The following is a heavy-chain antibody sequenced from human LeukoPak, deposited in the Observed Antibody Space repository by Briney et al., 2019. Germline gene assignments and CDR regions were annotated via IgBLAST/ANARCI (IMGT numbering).Heavy chain of an antibody. CDR1: GGTFSSYA. J-gene: IGHJ3*02. V-gene: IGHV1-69*05. CDR2: IIPIFGTA. Sequence: ASVKVSCKASGGTFSSYAISWVRQAPGQGLEWMGGIIPIFGTANYAQKFQGRVTITTDESTSTAYMELSSLRSEDTAVYYCARGCSSTSCYAHAFDIWGQGTMVTVSS. CDR3: ARGCSSTSCYAHAFDI. D-gene: IGHD2-2*01.